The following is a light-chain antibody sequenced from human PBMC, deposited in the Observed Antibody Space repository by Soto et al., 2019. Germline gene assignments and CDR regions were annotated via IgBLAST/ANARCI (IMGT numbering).Light chain of an antibody. CDR2: GAS. CDR1: QSVSSSY. CDR3: QQYGSSPVS. Sequence: EIVLTQSPGTLSLSPGERATDSCRASQSVSSSYLAWYQQKPGQAPRLLIYGASSRATGIPDRFSGSGSGTDFTLTISRLEPEDFAVYYCQQYGSSPVSFGQGTKVEIK. J-gene: IGKJ1*01. V-gene: IGKV3-20*01.